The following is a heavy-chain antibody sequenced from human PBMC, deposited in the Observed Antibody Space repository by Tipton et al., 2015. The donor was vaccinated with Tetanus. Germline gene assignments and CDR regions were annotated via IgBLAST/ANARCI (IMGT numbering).Heavy chain of an antibody. Sequence: TLSLTCTVSGGSISSYYWSWIRQPPGKGLEWIGYIYYSGSTNYNPSLKSRVTISVDTSKNQFSLKLSSVTAADTAVYYCARGEQGLRYFGWLPAFFDYWGQGTLVTVSS. J-gene: IGHJ4*02. V-gene: IGHV4-59*01. D-gene: IGHD3-9*01. CDR3: ARGEQGLRYFGWLPAFFDY. CDR1: GGSISSYY. CDR2: IYYSGST.